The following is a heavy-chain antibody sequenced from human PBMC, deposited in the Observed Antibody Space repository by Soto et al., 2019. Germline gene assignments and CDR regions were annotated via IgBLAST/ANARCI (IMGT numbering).Heavy chain of an antibody. V-gene: IGHV3-13*05. CDR3: AREIEATGYWYFDL. CDR2: ISVAGNP. D-gene: IGHD1-1*01. CDR1: GFTFRSYD. Sequence: EVQPVESGGALVQPGGSLRLSCAASGFTFRSYDMHWVRQISGKGLEWVSAISVAGNPHYSDSVQGRFAISRENARNSLYLQMNSLRVGDTAVYYCAREIEATGYWYFDLWGRGTLVTVSS. J-gene: IGHJ2*01.